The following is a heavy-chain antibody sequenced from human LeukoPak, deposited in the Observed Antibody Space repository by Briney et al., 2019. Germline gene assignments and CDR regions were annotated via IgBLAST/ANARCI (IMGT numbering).Heavy chain of an antibody. J-gene: IGHJ4*02. V-gene: IGHV3-23*01. CDR3: AKPWYCSGGSCFYFDY. Sequence: GGSLRLSCAASGFTFSIYAMSWVRQAPGKGLEWVSAISGSGGSTYYADSVKGRFTISRDNSKNTLYLQMNSLRAEDTAVYYCAKPWYCSGGSCFYFDYWGQGTLVTVSS. CDR2: ISGSGGST. D-gene: IGHD2-15*01. CDR1: GFTFSIYA.